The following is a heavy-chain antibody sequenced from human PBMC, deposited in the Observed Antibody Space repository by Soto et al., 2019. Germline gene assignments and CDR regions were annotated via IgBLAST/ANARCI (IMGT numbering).Heavy chain of an antibody. J-gene: IGHJ6*03. CDR1: GGSISSYY. CDR2: IYYSGST. Sequence: PSETLSLTCTVSGGSISSYYWSWIRQPPGKGLEWIGYIYYSGSTNYNPSLKSRVTISVDTSKNQFSLKLSSVTAADTAVYYCARRIAVAGYYYYYYMDVWGKGTTVTVS. CDR3: ARRIAVAGYYYYYYMDV. V-gene: IGHV4-59*08. D-gene: IGHD6-19*01.